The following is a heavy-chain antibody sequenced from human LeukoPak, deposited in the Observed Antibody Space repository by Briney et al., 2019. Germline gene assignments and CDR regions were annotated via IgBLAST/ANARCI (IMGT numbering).Heavy chain of an antibody. CDR1: GYTFISYA. CDR3: ARERSFDY. CDR2: VSGSGGST. V-gene: IGHV3-23*01. J-gene: IGHJ4*02. Sequence: TGGSLRLSCAASGYTFISYAMSWVRQAPGKGLEWVSAVSGSGGSTYYADSVKGRFTVSRDNSKDTLYLQMNSLRAEDTAVYYCARERSFDYWGQGTLVTVSS.